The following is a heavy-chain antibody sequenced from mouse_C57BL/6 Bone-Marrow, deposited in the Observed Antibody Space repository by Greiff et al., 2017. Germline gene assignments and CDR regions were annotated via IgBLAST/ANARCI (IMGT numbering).Heavy chain of an antibody. Sequence: QVQLQQSGAELVRPGTSVKVSCKASGYAFTNYLIEWVKQRPGQGLEWIGVINPGSGGTNYNEKFKGKATLTADKSSSTAYMQLSSLTSEDSAVYFCARWAGYYGSSPFAYWGQGTLVTVSA. CDR1: GYAFTNYL. D-gene: IGHD1-1*01. J-gene: IGHJ3*01. CDR2: INPGSGGT. CDR3: ARWAGYYGSSPFAY. V-gene: IGHV1-54*01.